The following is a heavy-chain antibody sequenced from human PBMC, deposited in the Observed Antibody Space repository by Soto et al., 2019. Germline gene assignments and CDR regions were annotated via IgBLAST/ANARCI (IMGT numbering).Heavy chain of an antibody. J-gene: IGHJ6*02. Sequence: QVQLVQSGAEVKKPGSSVKVSCKASGGTFSSYAISWVRQAPGQGLEWMGGIIPIFGTANYAQKFQGRVTITADESTSTAYMELSSLRSEDTAVYYCAASRTRSCSSTSCYGRGMDVWGQGTTVTVSS. CDR3: AASRTRSCSSTSCYGRGMDV. D-gene: IGHD2-2*01. CDR1: GGTFSSYA. CDR2: IIPIFGTA. V-gene: IGHV1-69*01.